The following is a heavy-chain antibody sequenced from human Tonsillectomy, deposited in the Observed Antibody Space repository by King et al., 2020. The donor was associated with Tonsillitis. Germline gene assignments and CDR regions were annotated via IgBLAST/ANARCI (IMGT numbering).Heavy chain of an antibody. Sequence: QLVQSGAEVKKPGASVKVSCKASGYTFTGYYMHWVRQAPGQGLEWMGWINPSSGGTNYAQKFQGRVTMSRDTSISTAYMELNRLGADDTAVYYCARDPIVVVVAATGSNWFDPWGQGTLVSVSS. J-gene: IGHJ5*02. CDR1: GYTFTGYY. D-gene: IGHD2-15*01. V-gene: IGHV1-2*02. CDR3: ARDPIVVVVAATGSNWFDP. CDR2: INPSSGGT.